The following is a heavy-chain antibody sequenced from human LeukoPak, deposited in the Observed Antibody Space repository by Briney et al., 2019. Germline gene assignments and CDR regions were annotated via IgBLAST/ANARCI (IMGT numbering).Heavy chain of an antibody. D-gene: IGHD5-18*01. J-gene: IGHJ4*02. CDR2: IYNSGTT. Sequence: SETLSLTCTVSGGSISTGGYYWTWIRQHPGKGLEWIGYIYNSGTTYYNPSLESRDTISGDTSKNQFSLKLSSVTAADTAVYYCARTAGWSYGFDYWGQGTLVTVSS. CDR3: ARTAGWSYGFDY. CDR1: GGSISTGGYY. V-gene: IGHV4-31*03.